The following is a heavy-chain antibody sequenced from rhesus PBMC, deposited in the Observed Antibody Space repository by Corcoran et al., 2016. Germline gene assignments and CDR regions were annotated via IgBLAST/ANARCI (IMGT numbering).Heavy chain of an antibody. CDR3: ARRRGLYGSGEFDY. J-gene: IGHJ4*01. Sequence: VQLQESGPGLVMPSETLSLTGAVSTYSVSANSWSWIRQAPGKGLEWIGFIYGTSGPTYYNSSLQSRVTISTDTSKNQFSLKLNSVTAADTAIYYCARRRGLYGSGEFDYWGQGVLVTVSS. CDR1: TYSVSANS. D-gene: IGHD4-29*01. V-gene: IGHV4-147*01. CDR2: IYGTSGPT.